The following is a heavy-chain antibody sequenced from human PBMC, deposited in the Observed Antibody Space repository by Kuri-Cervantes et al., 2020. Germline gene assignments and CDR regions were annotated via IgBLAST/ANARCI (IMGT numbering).Heavy chain of an antibody. Sequence: ASVKVSCKASGYTFTDYDINWARQATGQGLEWMGWINPNTGTAIYAQKFQGRVTVTRDASISTTYMEIDSLRSEDTAVYYCATVKGREGGSLSRYYYYYMEVWGTGTTVTVSS. V-gene: IGHV1-8*02. CDR1: GYTFTDYD. CDR3: ATVKGREGGSLSRYYYYYMEV. D-gene: IGHD1-26*01. J-gene: IGHJ6*03. CDR2: INPNTGTA.